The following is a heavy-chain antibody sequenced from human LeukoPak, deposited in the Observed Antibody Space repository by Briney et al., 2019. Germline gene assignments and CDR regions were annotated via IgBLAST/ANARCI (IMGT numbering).Heavy chain of an antibody. CDR1: GFTFTNYA. V-gene: IGHV3-30-3*01. Sequence: PGGSLRLSCAASGFTFTNYAIHWVRQAPGKGLEWVAVISYDGNNKYYADSVKGRFTISRDNSKNTLYLQMNSLRVEDTAVFYCARPQGGRQLWLHFDYWGQGTLVTVSS. D-gene: IGHD5-18*01. CDR2: ISYDGNNK. CDR3: ARPQGGRQLWLHFDY. J-gene: IGHJ4*02.